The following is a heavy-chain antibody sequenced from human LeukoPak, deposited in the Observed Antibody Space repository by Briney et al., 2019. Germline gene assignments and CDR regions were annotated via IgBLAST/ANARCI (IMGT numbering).Heavy chain of an antibody. J-gene: IGHJ4*02. D-gene: IGHD3-16*01. CDR1: GGSFSGYY. CDR3: AAPGGYFDY. CDR2: INHSGST. Sequence: SETLSLTCAVYGGSFSGYYWSWIRQPPGKGLEWIGEINHSGSTNYNPSLKSRVTISVDTSKNQFSLKPSSVTAADTAVYYCAAPGGYFDYWGQGTLVTVSS. V-gene: IGHV4-34*01.